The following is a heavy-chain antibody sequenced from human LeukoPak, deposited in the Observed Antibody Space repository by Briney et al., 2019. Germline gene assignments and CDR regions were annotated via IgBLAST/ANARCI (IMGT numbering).Heavy chain of an antibody. D-gene: IGHD3-16*01. Sequence: GGSLRLSCAASGFTFSSHSMNWVRQAAGKGLEWLSYISSGTSAIYYADSVKGRFTISRDNAKNSLYLQMNSLRDEDTAVYFCARGVWPQADVWGQGTTVTVSS. CDR3: ARGVWPQADV. J-gene: IGHJ6*02. V-gene: IGHV3-48*02. CDR1: GFTFSSHS. CDR2: ISSGTSAI.